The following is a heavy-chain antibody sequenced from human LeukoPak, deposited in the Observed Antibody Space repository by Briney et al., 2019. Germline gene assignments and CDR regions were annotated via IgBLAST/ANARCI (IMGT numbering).Heavy chain of an antibody. Sequence: GRSLRLSCAASGFTFSSYGMHWVRQAPGKGLEWVAVIWYDVSNKYYADSVKGRFTISRDNSKNTLYLQMNSLRAEDTAVYYCAREGIVVVPAAIGGEGYYYGMDVWGQGTTVTVSS. D-gene: IGHD2-2*02. CDR2: IWYDVSNK. CDR3: AREGIVVVPAAIGGEGYYYGMDV. CDR1: GFTFSSYG. V-gene: IGHV3-33*01. J-gene: IGHJ6*02.